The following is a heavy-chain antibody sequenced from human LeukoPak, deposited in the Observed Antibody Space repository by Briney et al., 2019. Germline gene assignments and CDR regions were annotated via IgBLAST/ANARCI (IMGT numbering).Heavy chain of an antibody. Sequence: ASVKVSCKASGYTFTSYDINWVRQATGQGLEWMGWMNPNSGNTGYAQKFQGRVTMTRNTSISTAYMELSSLRSEDTAVYYCARVVAAYDGRSFDYWGLGTLVTVSS. D-gene: IGHD2-15*01. V-gene: IGHV1-8*01. J-gene: IGHJ4*02. CDR2: MNPNSGNT. CDR3: ARVVAAYDGRSFDY. CDR1: GYTFTSYD.